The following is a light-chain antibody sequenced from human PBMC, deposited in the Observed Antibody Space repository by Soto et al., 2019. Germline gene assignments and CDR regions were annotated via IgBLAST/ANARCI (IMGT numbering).Light chain of an antibody. CDR2: KAS. CDR1: QSISSW. Sequence: DIQMTQSPSTLSASVGDRVTITCRASQSISSWLAWYQQKPGKAPKLLIYKASSLESGVPSRFSGSGSGTEFTLTISSLQPDDFATYYCKQYNSYPVTVGQGTKLEIK. V-gene: IGKV1-5*03. CDR3: KQYNSYPVT. J-gene: IGKJ2*01.